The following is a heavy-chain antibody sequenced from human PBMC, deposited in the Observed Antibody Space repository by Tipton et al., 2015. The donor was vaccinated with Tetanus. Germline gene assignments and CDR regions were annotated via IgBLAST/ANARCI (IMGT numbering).Heavy chain of an antibody. CDR3: ARHFNSYSSYMDV. V-gene: IGHV4-39*01. CDR1: GATVSRSNYH. Sequence: TLSLTCTVSGATVSRSNYHWGWIRQPPGKGLEWIGSISYSGSTYYNPSLKSRVAISVDTSKNQFSLKLSSVTAADTAVYYCARHFNSYSSYMDVWGKGTMVTVSS. J-gene: IGHJ6*03. CDR2: ISYSGST.